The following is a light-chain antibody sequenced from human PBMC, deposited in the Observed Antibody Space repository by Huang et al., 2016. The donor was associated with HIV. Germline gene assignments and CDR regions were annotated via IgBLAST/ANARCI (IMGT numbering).Light chain of an antibody. V-gene: IGKV3-15*01. CDR2: AAS. Sequence: EVGMTQSPATLSVSPGERATLSCRASQIISSNLAWYQQKPCQAPRLLLYAASTRVTGVPARFSGSGSGTEFTLTISSLQSEDYAVYYCQQYNNWPPLTFGGGTKVEIK. CDR3: QQYNNWPPLT. CDR1: QIISSN. J-gene: IGKJ4*01.